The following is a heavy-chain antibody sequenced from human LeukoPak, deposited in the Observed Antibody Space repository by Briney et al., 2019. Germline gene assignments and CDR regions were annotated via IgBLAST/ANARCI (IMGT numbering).Heavy chain of an antibody. CDR2: ISNGGGGT. CDR3: AKGGSGYFADL. Sequence: GGSLRLSCKACGFLLNNYGLIWARQAPEKGLQWVSAISNGGGGTTYADFVKGRFTISRDNSKNTLFLQMSSLRAEDTALYYCAKGGSGYFADLWGQGTLVTVSS. D-gene: IGHD3-22*01. CDR1: GFLLNNYG. V-gene: IGHV3-23*01. J-gene: IGHJ5*02.